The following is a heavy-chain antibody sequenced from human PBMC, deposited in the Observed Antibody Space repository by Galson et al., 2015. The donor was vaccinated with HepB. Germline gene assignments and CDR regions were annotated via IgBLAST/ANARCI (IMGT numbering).Heavy chain of an antibody. V-gene: IGHV1-69*01. CDR1: GGTFSTYT. CDR3: ASSDSYFDFWSGYYRPRGFDY. J-gene: IGHJ4*02. CDR2: IIPIFGTP. D-gene: IGHD3-3*01. Sequence: SCKASGGTFSTYTISWVRQAPGQGLEWMGGIIPIFGTPNYAKRFQGRVTITADESTSTAHMEVSSLRSEDTAVYYCASSDSYFDFWSGYYRPRGFDYWGQGTLVTV.